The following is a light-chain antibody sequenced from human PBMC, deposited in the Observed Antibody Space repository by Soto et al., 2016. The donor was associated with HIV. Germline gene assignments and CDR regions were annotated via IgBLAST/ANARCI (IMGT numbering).Light chain of an antibody. CDR1: NIGSKS. Sequence: SYILTQPPSESVDPGKTANIICGGDNIGSKSVHWYQKRPGQAPVLIIYDNGDRPSGIPERFSGSNSGNTATLTISRVEAGDEADYYCHVWDSRSDHVVFGGRTKLTVL. V-gene: IGLV3-21*01. J-gene: IGLJ2*01. CDR3: HVWDSRSDHVV. CDR2: DNG.